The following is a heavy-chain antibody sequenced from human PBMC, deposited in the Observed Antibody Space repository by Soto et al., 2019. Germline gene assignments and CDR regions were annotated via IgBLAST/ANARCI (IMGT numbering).Heavy chain of an antibody. D-gene: IGHD3-10*01. CDR3: ARDKNKSYGSCLKDY. V-gene: IGHV1-18*01. CDR2: ISAYNGDT. Sequence: QVQLVPSGAEVKKPGASVKVSCKASGYTFTSYGISWVRQAPGQGLEWMGWISAYNGDTNDAQKLQGRGTMTTDTLTSTAYMELRSLRSDDTAVYYCARDKNKSYGSCLKDYWGQGTLVTVSS. J-gene: IGHJ4*02. CDR1: GYTFTSYG.